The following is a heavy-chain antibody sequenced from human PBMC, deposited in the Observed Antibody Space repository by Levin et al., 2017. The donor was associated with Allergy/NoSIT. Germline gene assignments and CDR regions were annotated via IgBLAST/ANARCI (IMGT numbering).Heavy chain of an antibody. CDR2: ISYDGSKE. Sequence: GGSLRLSCEASGFTFISYALHWVRQAPGRGPEWLAVISYDGSKEYLGDSVKGRFTISRDNSKNPVPLQMSSLGVDDTAIYYCAGSWATGGFLDYWGQGSLVTVSS. J-gene: IGHJ4*02. V-gene: IGHV3-30-3*01. CDR3: AGSWATGGFLDY. D-gene: IGHD1-14*01. CDR1: GFTFISYA.